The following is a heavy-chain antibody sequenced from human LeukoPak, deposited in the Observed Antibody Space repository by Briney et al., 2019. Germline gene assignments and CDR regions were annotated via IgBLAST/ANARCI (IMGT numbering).Heavy chain of an antibody. CDR3: ARDNGDYYGSGSFDY. J-gene: IGHJ4*02. Sequence: ASVKVSFKPSGYSFSTYAMQWVRQAPGQRLEWMGWINVGNGNTKYSQKFQGRVTLTRDTSASTAYMELSSLRSEDTAVYYCARDNGDYYGSGSFDYWGQGTLVTVSS. CDR2: INVGNGNT. CDR1: GYSFSTYA. D-gene: IGHD3-10*01. V-gene: IGHV1-3*01.